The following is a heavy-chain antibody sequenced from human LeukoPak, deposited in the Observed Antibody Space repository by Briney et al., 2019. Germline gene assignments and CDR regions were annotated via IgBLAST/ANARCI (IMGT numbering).Heavy chain of an antibody. J-gene: IGHJ6*03. CDR2: ISSSGSTI. V-gene: IGHV3-48*04. CDR1: GFTFSSYR. CDR3: AREVYYYMDV. Sequence: GGSLRLSCAASGFTFSSYRMNWVRQAPGKGLEWVSYISSSGSTIYYADSVKGRFTISRDNAKNSLYLQMNSLRAEDTAVYYCAREVYYYMDVWGKGTTVTISS.